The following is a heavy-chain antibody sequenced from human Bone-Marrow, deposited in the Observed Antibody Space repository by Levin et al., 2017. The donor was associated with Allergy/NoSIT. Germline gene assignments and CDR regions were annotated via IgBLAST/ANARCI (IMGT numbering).Heavy chain of an antibody. Sequence: RSGGSLRLSCAASGVTFGSYGMHWVRQAPGKGLEWVAVTSYDGGNKYYADSVKGRFTISRDNSKNTLYLQMNSLRAEDTAVYYCAKDGHSGRQNSFYNMDVWGQGTTVTVSS. V-gene: IGHV3-30*18. CDR3: AKDGHSGRQNSFYNMDV. D-gene: IGHD2-15*01. CDR1: GVTFGSYG. J-gene: IGHJ6*02. CDR2: TSYDGGNK.